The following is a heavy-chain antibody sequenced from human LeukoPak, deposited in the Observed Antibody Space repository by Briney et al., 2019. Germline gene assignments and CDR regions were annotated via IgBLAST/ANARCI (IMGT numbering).Heavy chain of an antibody. V-gene: IGHV3-20*04. CDR2: INWNGGST. Sequence: GGSLRLSCAASGFTLSSYSMNWVRQAPGKGLEWVAGINWNGGSTGYADSVKGRFTISRDNAQNSLYLQMTSLRVDDTAVYYCARTDGALWGQGTLVTVSS. CDR1: GFTLSSYS. D-gene: IGHD5-24*01. CDR3: ARTDGAL. J-gene: IGHJ1*01.